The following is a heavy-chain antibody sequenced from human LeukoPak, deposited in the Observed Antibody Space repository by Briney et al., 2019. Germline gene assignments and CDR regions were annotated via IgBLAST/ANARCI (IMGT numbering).Heavy chain of an antibody. Sequence: GASLRLSCAASGFTFSSYAMSWVRQAPGKGLEWVSAISGSGGSTYYADSVKGRFTISRDNSKNTLYLQMNSLRAEDTAVYYCAKDRFDYYGSGSYYPGDYYYGMDVWGQGTTVTVSS. D-gene: IGHD3-10*01. CDR1: GFTFSSYA. CDR2: ISGSGGST. CDR3: AKDRFDYYGSGSYYPGDYYYGMDV. J-gene: IGHJ6*02. V-gene: IGHV3-23*01.